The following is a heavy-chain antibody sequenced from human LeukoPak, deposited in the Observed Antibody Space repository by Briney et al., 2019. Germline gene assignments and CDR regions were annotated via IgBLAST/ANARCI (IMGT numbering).Heavy chain of an antibody. CDR3: ADSNYWYPIDY. D-gene: IGHD4-11*01. CDR1: GFTFSNYA. Sequence: QPGGSLRLSCAASGFTFSNYAMRWVRQAPGEGLEWVSSITSSGDTTYYTDSVRGRFTISRDNSKNTLYLQMHSLRAEDTALYYCADSNYWYPIDYWGQGTLVTVSS. CDR2: ITSSGDTT. V-gene: IGHV3-23*01. J-gene: IGHJ4*02.